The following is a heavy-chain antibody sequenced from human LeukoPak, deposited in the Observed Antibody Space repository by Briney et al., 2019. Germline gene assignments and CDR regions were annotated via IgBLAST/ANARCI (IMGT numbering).Heavy chain of an antibody. CDR2: INWNGGST. CDR1: GFTFSSYA. D-gene: IGHD2-2*01. J-gene: IGHJ4*02. CDR3: ARDRLRFCSSTSCHTPFDF. V-gene: IGHV3-20*04. Sequence: GSLRLSCAASGFTFSSYAMSWVRQAPGKGLEWVSGINWNGGSTGYADSVKGRFTISRDNAKNSLYLQMNSLRAEDTALYYCARDRLRFCSSTSCHTPFDFWGQGTLATVFS.